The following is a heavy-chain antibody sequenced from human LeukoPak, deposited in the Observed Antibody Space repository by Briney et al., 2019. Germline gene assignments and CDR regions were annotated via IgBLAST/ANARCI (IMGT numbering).Heavy chain of an antibody. CDR2: IYYSVST. Sequence: SETLSLTCTVSGGSISSYYWSWIRQPPGKGLEWIGYIYYSVSTNYNPSLKSRVTISVDTSKNQFSLKLSSVTAADTAVYYCARGIAAAGVNFDYWGQGTLVTVSS. CDR1: GGSISSYY. D-gene: IGHD6-13*01. J-gene: IGHJ4*02. CDR3: ARGIAAAGVNFDY. V-gene: IGHV4-59*01.